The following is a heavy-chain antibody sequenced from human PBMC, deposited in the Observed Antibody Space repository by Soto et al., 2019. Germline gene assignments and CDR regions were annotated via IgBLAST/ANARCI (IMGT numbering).Heavy chain of an antibody. V-gene: IGHV1-18*01. CDR1: GYTFTSYG. Sequence: QVQLVQSGAEVKKPGASVKVSCKASGYTFTSYGSSWVRQAPGQGLEWMGWISAYTGNTNYTQTXQXXXTXXTDTSTGTASMALRSMRPNDTAVYYCARGAWCDDSWGQGTLVTVSS. CDR3: ARGAWCDDS. D-gene: IGHD2-8*01. CDR2: ISAYTGNT. J-gene: IGHJ4*02.